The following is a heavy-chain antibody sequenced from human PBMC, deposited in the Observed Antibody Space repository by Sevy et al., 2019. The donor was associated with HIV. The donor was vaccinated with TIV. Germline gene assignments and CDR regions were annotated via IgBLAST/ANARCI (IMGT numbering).Heavy chain of an antibody. J-gene: IGHJ4*02. Sequence: GGSLRLSCAASGFTFDDYAMSWVRQAPGKGLEWVSGINWSGSNTGYADSVKGRFTISRDSAKTSLYLQMNSLRAEDKAIYYCARDRGEILSSAFNYWGQGTLVTVSS. CDR2: INWSGSNT. D-gene: IGHD3-10*01. CDR3: ARDRGEILSSAFNY. V-gene: IGHV3-20*04. CDR1: GFTFDDYA.